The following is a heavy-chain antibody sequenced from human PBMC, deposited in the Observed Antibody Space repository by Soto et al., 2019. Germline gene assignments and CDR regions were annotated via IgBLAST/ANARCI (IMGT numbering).Heavy chain of an antibody. D-gene: IGHD2-15*01. CDR1: GGSISSSNW. CDR3: ARDRYDIVVVVAASTRTYYYGMDV. Sequence: QVQLQESGPGLVKPSGTLSLTCAVSGGSISSSNWWSWVRQPPGKGLEWIGEIYHSGSTNYTPSLKSRVTISVDKSKNQFSLKLSSVTAADTAVYYCARDRYDIVVVVAASTRTYYYGMDVWGQGTTVTVSS. V-gene: IGHV4-4*02. CDR2: IYHSGST. J-gene: IGHJ6*02.